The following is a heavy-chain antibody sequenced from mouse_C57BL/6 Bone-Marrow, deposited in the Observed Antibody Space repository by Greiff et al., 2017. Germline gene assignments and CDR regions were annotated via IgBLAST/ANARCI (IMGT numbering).Heavy chain of an antibody. V-gene: IGHV5-16*01. CDR2: INSDGSCT. J-gene: IGHJ4*01. D-gene: IGHD1-1*01. CDR3: ERHYGSCYFYAMDY. CDR1: GFTFSDYS. Sequence: EVHLVESGGGLVQPGSSMKLSCTASGFTFSDYSMAWVRQAPEKGLEWVANINSDGSCTYYPDTLKGRFTISRDNAKNILYLQMSSLKSEDTAPYYCERHYGSCYFYAMDYWGQGTTVTVSS.